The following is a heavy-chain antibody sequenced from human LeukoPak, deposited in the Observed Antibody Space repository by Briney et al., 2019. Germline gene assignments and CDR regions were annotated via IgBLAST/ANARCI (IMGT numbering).Heavy chain of an antibody. Sequence: SVKVSCKASGFTFTSSAMQWVRQARGQRLEWIGWIVVGSGHTNYAQKFQERVTITRDMSTSTAYMELSSLRFEDTAVYYCAATLAADSVYYGMDVWGQGTTVTVSS. CDR1: GFTFTSSA. CDR2: IVVGSGHT. D-gene: IGHD6-13*01. CDR3: AATLAADSVYYGMDV. V-gene: IGHV1-58*02. J-gene: IGHJ6*02.